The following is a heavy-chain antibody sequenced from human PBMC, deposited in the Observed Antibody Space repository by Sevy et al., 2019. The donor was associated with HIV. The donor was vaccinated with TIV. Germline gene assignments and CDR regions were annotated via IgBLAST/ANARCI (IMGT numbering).Heavy chain of an antibody. V-gene: IGHV3-7*01. CDR3: ARVPLITRAGTY. J-gene: IGHJ4*02. Sequence: GGSLRLSCAASGFTFSSYWMGWVRQAPGKGLEWAATINEDGSEKSYVDSVKGRFTISRDNAKNALYLHMNSLRAEDAAVYYCARVPLITRAGTYWGQGALVTVSS. D-gene: IGHD6-13*01. CDR1: GFTFSSYW. CDR2: INEDGSEK.